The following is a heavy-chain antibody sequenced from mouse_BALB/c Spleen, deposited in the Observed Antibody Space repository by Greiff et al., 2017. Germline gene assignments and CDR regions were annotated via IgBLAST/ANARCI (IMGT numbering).Heavy chain of an antibody. CDR2: IWAGGST. Sequence: VKLVESGPGLVAPSQSLSITCTVSGFSLTSYGVHWVRQPPGKGLEWLGVIWAGGSTNYNSALMSRLSISKDNSKSQVFLKMNSLQTDDTAMYYCARGAYYRYDGFDYWGQGTTLTVSS. V-gene: IGHV2-9*02. CDR3: ARGAYYRYDGFDY. D-gene: IGHD2-14*01. J-gene: IGHJ2*01. CDR1: GFSLTSYG.